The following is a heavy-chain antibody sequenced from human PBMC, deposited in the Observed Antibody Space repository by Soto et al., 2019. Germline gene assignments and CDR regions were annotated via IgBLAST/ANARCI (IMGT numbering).Heavy chain of an antibody. V-gene: IGHV3-30*18. J-gene: IGHJ6*02. D-gene: IGHD1-26*01. CDR1: GFTFSSYG. Sequence: ESGGGVVQPGRSLRLSCAASGFTFSSYGMHWVRQAPGKGLEWVAVISYDGSNKYYADSVKGRFTISRDNSKNTLYLQMNSLRAEDTAVYYCANVGATSYYGMDVWGQGTTVTVSS. CDR2: ISYDGSNK. CDR3: ANVGATSYYGMDV.